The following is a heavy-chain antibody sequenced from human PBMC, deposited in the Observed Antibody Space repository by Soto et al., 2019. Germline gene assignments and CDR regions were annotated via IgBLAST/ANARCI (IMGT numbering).Heavy chain of an antibody. CDR2: MDPNSGDT. J-gene: IGHJ6*02. CDR3: ARSYAMDV. V-gene: IGHV1-8*01. CDR1: GHTFTSYD. Sequence: QVQLVQSGAEMKKPGASVKVSCKASGHTFTSYDINWVRQATGQGLEWMGWMDPNSGDTGYAQKFQGRLTMTRNTFISTAYMDLSSLTSEDTAVYYCARSYAMDVWCQGTTVTVSS.